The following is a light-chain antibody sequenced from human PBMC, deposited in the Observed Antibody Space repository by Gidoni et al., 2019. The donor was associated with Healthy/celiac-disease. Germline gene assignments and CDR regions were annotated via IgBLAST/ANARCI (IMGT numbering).Light chain of an antibody. CDR3: QQYDNWPRT. Sequence: EIVMTQSPATLSVSPGERATLSCRASQSVRSNFAWSQQKPGQAPRLLIHGASTRATGIPARFSGSGSGTEFTLTISSLQSEDFAVYYCQQYDNWPRTFGQGTKVEIK. V-gene: IGKV3-15*01. CDR1: QSVRSN. J-gene: IGKJ1*01. CDR2: GAS.